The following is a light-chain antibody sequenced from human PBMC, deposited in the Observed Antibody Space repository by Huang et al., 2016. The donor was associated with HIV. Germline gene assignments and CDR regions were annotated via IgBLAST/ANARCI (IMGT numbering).Light chain of an antibody. V-gene: IGKV4-1*01. CDR2: WAS. CDR1: QSVLYSSNSKNY. J-gene: IGKJ1*01. CDR3: QQYYRLPQT. Sequence: DIVMTQSPDSLTVYLGERATIKCRSSQSVLYSSNSKNYLAWFQQKPGRAPRLLISWASARESGVPDRFSGSGSGTDFTLTIDRLEAEDAAIYYCQQYYRLPQTFGQGTRVEIK.